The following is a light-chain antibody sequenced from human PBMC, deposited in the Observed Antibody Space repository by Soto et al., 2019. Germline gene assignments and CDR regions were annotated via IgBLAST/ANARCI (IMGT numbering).Light chain of an antibody. J-gene: IGKJ5*01. CDR2: DAS. Sequence: EIVLTQSPSTLSLSPGERATLSCRASQSVSSYLAWYQQKPCQAPSLLIYDASNRATGIPARFSGSGSGTDFTLTISSLEPEDFAVYYCQQRRNWPITFGQGTRLEIK. CDR3: QQRRNWPIT. CDR1: QSVSSY. V-gene: IGKV3-11*01.